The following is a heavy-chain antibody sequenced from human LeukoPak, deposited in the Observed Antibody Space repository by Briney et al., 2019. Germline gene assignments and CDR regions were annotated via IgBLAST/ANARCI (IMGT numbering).Heavy chain of an antibody. Sequence: ASVKVSSKASGYTFTSYDINWVRQATGQGLEWMGWMNPNSGNTGYAQKFQGRVTMTRNTSISTAYMELSSLRSEDTAVYYCARATYSSSWYTRFDPWGQGTLVTVSS. CDR2: MNPNSGNT. V-gene: IGHV1-8*01. CDR3: ARATYSSSWYTRFDP. D-gene: IGHD6-13*01. J-gene: IGHJ5*02. CDR1: GYTFTSYD.